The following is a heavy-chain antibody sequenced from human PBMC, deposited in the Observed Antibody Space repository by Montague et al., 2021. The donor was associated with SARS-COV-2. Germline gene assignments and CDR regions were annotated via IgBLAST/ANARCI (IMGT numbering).Heavy chain of an antibody. V-gene: IGHV4-34*01. D-gene: IGHD2-21*02. J-gene: IGHJ6*02. CDR1: GGSFSGYY. Sequence: SETLSLTCAVYGGSFSGYYWSWIRQPPGKGLEWIGEINHSGSTNYNPSLKSRVTISVDTSKNQFSLKLSSVTAADTAVYYCARGPWHTVVVTAIRDGYYGMDVWGQGTTVTVSS. CDR2: INHSGST. CDR3: ARGPWHTVVVTAIRDGYYGMDV.